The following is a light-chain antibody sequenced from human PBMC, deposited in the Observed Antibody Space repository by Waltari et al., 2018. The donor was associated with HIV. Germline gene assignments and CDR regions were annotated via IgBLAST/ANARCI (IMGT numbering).Light chain of an antibody. CDR3: CSFASHL. V-gene: IGLV2-11*01. Sequence: QSALTQPRSVSGSPGQSVTISCTGSNSDLGTYNYVSWYQQYPGKAPKLIIYDVKWRPSGVPDRFSGSKSRNTASLTISGLHADDEADYYCCSFASHLFGGGTKLTVL. CDR1: NSDLGTYNY. CDR2: DVK. J-gene: IGLJ3*02.